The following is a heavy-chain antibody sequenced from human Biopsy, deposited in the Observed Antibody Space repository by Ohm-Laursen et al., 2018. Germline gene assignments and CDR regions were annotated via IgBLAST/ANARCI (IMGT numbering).Heavy chain of an antibody. Sequence: SETLSLTCTVSGGSISGYHWSWIRKSPGKGLEWLVYISYTWGITSNPSLNGLSTMSLDTSKNQFSLRLIYVTAADTAVYYFARMPHFDYWGQGILVTVSS. CDR2: ISYTWGI. J-gene: IGHJ4*02. D-gene: IGHD2-2*01. V-gene: IGHV4-59*01. CDR1: GGSISGYH. CDR3: ARMPHFDY.